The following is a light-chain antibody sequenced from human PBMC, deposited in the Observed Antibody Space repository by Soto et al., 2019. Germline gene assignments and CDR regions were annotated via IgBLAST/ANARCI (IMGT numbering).Light chain of an antibody. CDR3: SSYTSSRSLYV. CDR1: SSDVGGYNY. J-gene: IGLJ1*01. V-gene: IGLV2-14*01. Sequence: QSALTQPASVSGSPGQSITISCTGTSSDVGGYNYVSWYQQHPGKAPKLMIYEVSNRPSGVSNRFSGSKSGNTASLNISGLQAEEEADSYCSSYTSSRSLYVFGTGTKVTVL. CDR2: EVS.